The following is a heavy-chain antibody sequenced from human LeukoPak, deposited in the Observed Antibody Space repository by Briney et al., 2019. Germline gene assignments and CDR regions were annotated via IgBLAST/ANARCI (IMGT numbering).Heavy chain of an antibody. CDR1: GFTFSSYW. V-gene: IGHV3-74*01. CDR2: INSDGSST. J-gene: IGHJ4*02. CDR3: ARPAEYCSSTSCYSGDFDY. Sequence: GGSLRLSCAASGFTFSSYWMHWVRQAPGKGLVWVSRINSDGSSTSYADSVKGRFTISRDNAKNSLYLQMNSLRAEDTAVYHCARPAEYCSSTSCYSGDFDYWGQGTLVTVSS. D-gene: IGHD2-2*01.